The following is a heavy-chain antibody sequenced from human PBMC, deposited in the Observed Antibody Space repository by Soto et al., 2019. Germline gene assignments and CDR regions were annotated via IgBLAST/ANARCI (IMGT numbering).Heavy chain of an antibody. Sequence: LRLSCAASGFTFSSYGMHWVRQAPGKGLEWVAVIWYDGSNKYYADSVKGRFTISRDNSKNTLYLQMNSLRAEDTAVYYCARDSQGNEYYYYRMDVWGQGTTVTVSS. CDR2: IWYDGSNK. D-gene: IGHD1-1*01. J-gene: IGHJ6*02. CDR3: ARDSQGNEYYYYRMDV. CDR1: GFTFSSYG. V-gene: IGHV3-33*01.